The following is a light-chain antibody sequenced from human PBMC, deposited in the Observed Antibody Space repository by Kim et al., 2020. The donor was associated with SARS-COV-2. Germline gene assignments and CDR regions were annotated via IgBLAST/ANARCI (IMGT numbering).Light chain of an antibody. J-gene: IGLJ3*02. V-gene: IGLV1-44*01. CDR1: SSNIGSNT. CDR3: AAWDDSLNGRM. Sequence: QSVLTQPPSASGTPGQRVTISCSGSSSNIGSNTVNCYQQLPGTAPNLLIYSNNQRPSGVPDRFSGSKSGTSASLAISGLQSEDEADYYCAAWDDSLNGRMFGGGTQLTVL. CDR2: SNN.